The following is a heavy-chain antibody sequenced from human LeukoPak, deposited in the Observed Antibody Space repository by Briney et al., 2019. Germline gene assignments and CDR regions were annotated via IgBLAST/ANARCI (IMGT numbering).Heavy chain of an antibody. Sequence: ASLKVSCTASGYTFTGYYMHSVRQTPGQGLEWMGRINPNSGGTNYAQKFQGRVTMTRDTSISTAYMELSRLRSDDPAVYYCARGFAVWLVSWGQGTLVTVSS. V-gene: IGHV1-2*06. CDR2: INPNSGGT. D-gene: IGHD6-19*01. CDR1: GYTFTGYY. CDR3: ARGFAVWLVS. J-gene: IGHJ4*02.